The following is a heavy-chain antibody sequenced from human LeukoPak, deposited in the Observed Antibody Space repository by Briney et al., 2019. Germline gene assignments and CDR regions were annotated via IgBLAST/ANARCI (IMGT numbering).Heavy chain of an antibody. CDR1: GFTFSSYG. CDR3: AKDPDRRSKVVAAG. CDR2: ISYDGSNK. J-gene: IGHJ4*02. D-gene: IGHD4-23*01. V-gene: IGHV3-30*18. Sequence: GGSLRLSCAASGFTFSSYGMHWVRQAPGKGLEWVAVISYDGSNKYYADSVKGRFTISRDNSKNTLYLQMNSLRAEDTAVYYCAKDPDRRSKVVAAGWGQGTLVTVSS.